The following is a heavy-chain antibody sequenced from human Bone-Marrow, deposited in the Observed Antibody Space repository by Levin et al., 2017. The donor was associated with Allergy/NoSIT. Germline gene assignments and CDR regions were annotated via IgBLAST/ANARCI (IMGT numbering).Heavy chain of an antibody. CDR2: ISGSGGNT. V-gene: IGHV3-23*01. Sequence: GESLKISCAASGFIFRNYAMNWVRQAPGKGLEWVSQISGSGGNTHYADSVKGRFTISRDNSKHTLYLQMNSLRVEDTAVYYCAGYDTSAYHSPFDYWGQGTLVTVSS. J-gene: IGHJ4*02. CDR1: GFIFRNYA. D-gene: IGHD3-22*01. CDR3: AGYDTSAYHSPFDY.